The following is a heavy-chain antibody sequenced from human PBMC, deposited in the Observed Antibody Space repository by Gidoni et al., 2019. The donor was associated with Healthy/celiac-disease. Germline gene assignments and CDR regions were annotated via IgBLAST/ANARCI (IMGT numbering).Heavy chain of an antibody. CDR1: GVTFSSYA. D-gene: IGHD1-26*01. J-gene: IGHJ4*02. V-gene: IGHV3-23*01. CDR3: AKDLNLLSGQSTDY. Sequence: EVQLLESGGGLVQPGGSLRLSCAASGVTFSSYAMRWVRQAPGKGLEWVSAISGSGGSTYYADSVKGRFTISRDNSKNTLYLQMNSLRAEDTAVYYCAKDLNLLSGQSTDYWGQGTLVTVSS. CDR2: ISGSGGST.